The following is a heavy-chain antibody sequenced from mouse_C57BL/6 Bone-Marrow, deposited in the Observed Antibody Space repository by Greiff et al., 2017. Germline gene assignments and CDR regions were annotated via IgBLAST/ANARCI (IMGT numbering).Heavy chain of an antibody. CDR2: IDPSSGGT. V-gene: IGHV1-72*01. CDR1: GYTFTSYW. CDR3: ERGDYYGVAGRGFAY. J-gene: IGHJ3*01. D-gene: IGHD1-1*01. Sequence: QVQLQQPGAELVKPGASVKLSCKASGYTFTSYWMHWVKQRPGRGLEWIGRIDPSSGGTKYNEKFNSKATLTVDPPTSTAYMQLSSLTSEDAAVYVYERGDYYGVAGRGFAYWGQGTLVTVSA.